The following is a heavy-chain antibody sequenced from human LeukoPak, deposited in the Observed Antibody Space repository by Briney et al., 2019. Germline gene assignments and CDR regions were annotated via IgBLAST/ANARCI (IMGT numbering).Heavy chain of an antibody. V-gene: IGHV3-74*03. D-gene: IGHD6-6*01. CDR1: GFTFRNHW. CDR3: ARDQRVTGRPDIDY. Sequence: GGSLRLSCAASGFTFRNHWMHWVRQTPGKGLVWVTRISSDGSSTTYADSVKGRFTISRDNAKNTLYLQMNNLRAEDTAMYYCARDQRVTGRPDIDYWGQGTLAIVSS. CDR2: ISSDGSST. J-gene: IGHJ4*02.